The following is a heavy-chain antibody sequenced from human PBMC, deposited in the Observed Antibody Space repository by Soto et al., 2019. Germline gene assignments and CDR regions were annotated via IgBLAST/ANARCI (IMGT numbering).Heavy chain of an antibody. CDR3: AKGGRGDCSSTSCHFDY. CDR2: ISGSGGST. D-gene: IGHD2-2*01. V-gene: IGHV3-23*01. CDR1: GFTFSSYA. J-gene: IGHJ4*02. Sequence: GSLRLSCAASGFTFSSYAMSWVRQAQGKGLEWVSAISGSGGSTYYADSVTGRFTISRDNSKNTLYLQMNSLRAEGTAVYYCAKGGRGDCSSTSCHFDYWGQGTLVTVS.